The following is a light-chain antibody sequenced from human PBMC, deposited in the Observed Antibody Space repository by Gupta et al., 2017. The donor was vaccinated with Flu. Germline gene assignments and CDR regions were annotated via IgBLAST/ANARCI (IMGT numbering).Light chain of an antibody. J-gene: IGKJ4*01. CDR3: QQYGDSAT. CDR2: GAS. Sequence: PVFLSLAPGERAILSCGASQTVRSNLFAWYQQKSGLAPRLLIYGASSRAAGIPDRFSGSGSGTDFTLTISSLEPEDSAVYYCQQYGDSATFGGGTTVDIK. V-gene: IGKV3D-20*01. CDR1: QTVRSNL.